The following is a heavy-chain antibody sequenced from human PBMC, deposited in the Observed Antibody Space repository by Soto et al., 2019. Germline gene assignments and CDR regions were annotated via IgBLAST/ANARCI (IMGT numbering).Heavy chain of an antibody. J-gene: IGHJ5*02. Sequence: SETLSLTCTVSGGSISSYYWSWIRQPPGKGLEWIGYIYYSGSTNYNPSLKSRVTISVDTYKNQFSLKLSSVTAADTAVYYCARVGHSYYDFWSGYNWFDPWGQGTLVTVSS. CDR1: GGSISSYY. D-gene: IGHD3-3*01. CDR3: ARVGHSYYDFWSGYNWFDP. CDR2: IYYSGST. V-gene: IGHV4-59*01.